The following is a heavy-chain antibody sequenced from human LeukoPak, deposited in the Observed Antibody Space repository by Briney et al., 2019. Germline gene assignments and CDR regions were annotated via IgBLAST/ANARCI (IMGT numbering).Heavy chain of an antibody. CDR1: GFTFSSYA. J-gene: IGHJ6*02. CDR3: AKATRGRYCSSTSCYGAYYYYGMDV. D-gene: IGHD2-2*01. V-gene: IGHV3-23*01. Sequence: GGSLRLSCAASGFTFSSYAMSWVRQAPGKGLEWVSAISGSGGSTYCAYSVKGRFTISRDNSKNTLYLQMNSLRAEDTAVYYCAKATRGRYCSSTSCYGAYYYYGMDVWGQGTTVTVSS. CDR2: ISGSGGST.